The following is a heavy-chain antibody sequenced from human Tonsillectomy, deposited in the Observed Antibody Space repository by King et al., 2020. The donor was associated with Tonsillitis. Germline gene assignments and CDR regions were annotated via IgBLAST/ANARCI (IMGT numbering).Heavy chain of an antibody. CDR2: IKSDGSST. Sequence: VQLVESGGGLVQPGGSLRLSCAASGFTFSSYWMHCVRQAPGKGLVWVSRIKSDGSSTSYADSVKGRFTISRDNAKNTLYLQMNSLRAEDTAVYFCTRVRTVGFDAFDIWGQGTMVTVSS. J-gene: IGHJ3*02. D-gene: IGHD1/OR15-1a*01. CDR1: GFTFSSYW. V-gene: IGHV3-74*01. CDR3: TRVRTVGFDAFDI.